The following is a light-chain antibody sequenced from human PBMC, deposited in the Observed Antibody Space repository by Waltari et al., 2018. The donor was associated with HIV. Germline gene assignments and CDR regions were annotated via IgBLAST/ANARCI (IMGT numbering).Light chain of an antibody. CDR3: QVWDSSSDHRGV. V-gene: IGLV3-21*02. J-gene: IGLJ3*02. CDR2: DDS. Sequence: SYVLTQPPSVSVAPGQTARITCGGNNIGSKSVHWYQQKPGQAPVLVVYDDSDRPSGIHERFSGSNSRNTATLTISRVEAGDEDDYFCQVWDSSSDHRGVFGGGTKLTVL. CDR1: NIGSKS.